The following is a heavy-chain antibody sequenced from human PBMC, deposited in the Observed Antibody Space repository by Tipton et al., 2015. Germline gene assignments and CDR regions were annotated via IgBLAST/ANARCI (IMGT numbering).Heavy chain of an antibody. J-gene: IGHJ6*02. D-gene: IGHD3-3*01. CDR1: GFTFGRNA. V-gene: IGHV3-30*03. Sequence: RSLRLSCAASGFTFGRNAMHWVRRAPGKGLEWVTAISYDGSNEYYVDSVKGRFTISRDISKKTVYLEMNSLRPEDTAVYYCATHTILTDYYFYGMDVWGQGTTVTVSS. CDR3: ATHTILTDYYFYGMDV. CDR2: ISYDGSNE.